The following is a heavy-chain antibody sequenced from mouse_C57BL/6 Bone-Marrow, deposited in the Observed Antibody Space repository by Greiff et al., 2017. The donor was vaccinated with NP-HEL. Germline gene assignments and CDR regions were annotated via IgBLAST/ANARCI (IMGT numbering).Heavy chain of an antibody. D-gene: IGHD1-1*01. CDR1: GFTFSDFY. Sequence: EVNLVESGGGLVQSGRSLRLSCATSGFTFSDFYMEWVRQAPGKGLEWIAASRNKANDYTTEYSASVKGRFIVSRDTSQSILYLQMNALRAEDTAIYYCARDAPFTTVDWYFDVWGTGTTVTVSS. CDR3: ARDAPFTTVDWYFDV. J-gene: IGHJ1*03. V-gene: IGHV7-1*01. CDR2: SRNKANDYTT.